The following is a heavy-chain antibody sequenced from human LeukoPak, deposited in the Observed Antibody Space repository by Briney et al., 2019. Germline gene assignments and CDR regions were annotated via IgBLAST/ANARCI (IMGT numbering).Heavy chain of an antibody. Sequence: SETLSLTCTVSGGSISSYYWSWIRQPPGKGLEWIGYIYYSGSTNYNPSFKSRVTISVDTSKNQFSLMLSSVTAADTAVYYCARGYDSSAYYPFNYWGQGTLVTVSS. CDR2: IYYSGST. CDR3: ARGYDSSAYYPFNY. V-gene: IGHV4-59*01. D-gene: IGHD3-22*01. CDR1: GGSISSYY. J-gene: IGHJ4*02.